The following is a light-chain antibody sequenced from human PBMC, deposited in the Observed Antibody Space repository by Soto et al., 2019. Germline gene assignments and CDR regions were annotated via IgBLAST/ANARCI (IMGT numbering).Light chain of an antibody. V-gene: IGKV3-11*01. Sequence: EIVLTQSPATLSLSPGERATLSCRASQSVSSYLAWYQQKPGQAPRLLIYDASNRATGIPARFCGSGSGTDFTLTISSLEPEDFAVYYCQQRSNWPPKLTFGGGTKVEIK. CDR2: DAS. J-gene: IGKJ4*01. CDR3: QQRSNWPPKLT. CDR1: QSVSSY.